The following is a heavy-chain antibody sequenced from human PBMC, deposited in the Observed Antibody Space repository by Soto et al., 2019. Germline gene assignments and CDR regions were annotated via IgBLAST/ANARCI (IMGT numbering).Heavy chain of an antibody. Sequence: PGGSLRLSCEGSGFTFSDYYISRIRQAPGKGLEWISYSSNSGTFSRYADSVKGRFSISRDNTKNLLYLQMNSLRAEDTAVYYCARAPFTIYDTSGYYDYWGQGTLVTVSS. CDR3: ARAPFTIYDTSGYYDY. CDR1: GFTFSDYY. D-gene: IGHD3-22*01. J-gene: IGHJ4*02. V-gene: IGHV3-11*06. CDR2: SSNSGTFS.